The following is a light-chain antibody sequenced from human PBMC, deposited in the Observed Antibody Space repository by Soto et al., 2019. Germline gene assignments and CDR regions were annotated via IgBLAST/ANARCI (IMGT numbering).Light chain of an antibody. J-gene: IGLJ3*02. CDR1: RSNIGNNA. CDR3: AAWDDRVNGPV. V-gene: IGLV1-36*01. Sequence: QSVVTQPPSVSEAPRQRVTISCSGSRSNIGNNAVNWYQQVPGKAPKLLIYYDDLLPSGVSDRFSGSKSGTSASLAISGLQSEDEADYYCAAWDDRVNGPVFGGGTKLTVL. CDR2: YDD.